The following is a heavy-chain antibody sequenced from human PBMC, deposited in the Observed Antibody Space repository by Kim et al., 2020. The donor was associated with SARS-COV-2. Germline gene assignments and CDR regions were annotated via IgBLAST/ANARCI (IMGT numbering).Heavy chain of an antibody. Sequence: GGSLRLSCAASGFTFDDYAMHWVRQAPGEGLEWVSGISRNSGSIGYADSVKGRFTISRDNAKNSLYLQMNSLRAEDTALYYCAKDISPGIVGPTSWFDPWGQGTLVTVSS. D-gene: IGHD1-26*01. CDR1: GFTFDDYA. CDR2: ISRNSGSI. V-gene: IGHV3-9*01. J-gene: IGHJ5*02. CDR3: AKDISPGIVGPTSWFDP.